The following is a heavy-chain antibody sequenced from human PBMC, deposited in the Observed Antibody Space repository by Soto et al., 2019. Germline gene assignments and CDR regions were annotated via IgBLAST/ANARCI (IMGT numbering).Heavy chain of an antibody. D-gene: IGHD3-16*02. Sequence: QVQLQQWGAGLLKPSETLSLTCAVYGGSFSGYYWSWIRQPPGKGLEWIGEINHSGSTNYNPSLKSRVTISVDTSKNQFSLKLSSVTAADTAVYYCAGDYVWGSYRYKVGDYYYGMDVWGQGTTVTVSS. V-gene: IGHV4-34*01. CDR3: AGDYVWGSYRYKVGDYYYGMDV. J-gene: IGHJ6*02. CDR2: INHSGST. CDR1: GGSFSGYY.